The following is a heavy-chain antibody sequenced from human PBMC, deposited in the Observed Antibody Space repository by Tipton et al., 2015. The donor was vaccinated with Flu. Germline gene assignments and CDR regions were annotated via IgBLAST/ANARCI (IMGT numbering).Heavy chain of an antibody. D-gene: IGHD3-10*01. CDR3: ARLLLWVGDRDY. J-gene: IGHJ4*02. Sequence: TLSLTCAVSGDSMRSDYFWAWIRQAPGKGLEWIGNIHYSGSPHYNPSLKSRVTITVDTSKNQFSLKLSSVTAADTAMYYCARLLLWVGDRDYWGQGTQVTVSS. CDR1: GDSMRSDYF. CDR2: IHYSGSP. V-gene: IGHV4-38-2*01.